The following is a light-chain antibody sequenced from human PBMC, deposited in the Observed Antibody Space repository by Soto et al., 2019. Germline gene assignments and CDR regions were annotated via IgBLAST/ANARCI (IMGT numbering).Light chain of an antibody. CDR1: QSIGSH. CDR3: QQYQDWPPIT. Sequence: ETLMKQSPGTLSVSPGERVTLSCRASQSIGSHLAWYQQIPGQTPRLIMYATSVRATGVPARFSGSGSETEFTLTISSLQSEDFAVYYCQQYQDWPPITFGQGTKLEIK. V-gene: IGKV3-15*01. J-gene: IGKJ2*01. CDR2: ATS.